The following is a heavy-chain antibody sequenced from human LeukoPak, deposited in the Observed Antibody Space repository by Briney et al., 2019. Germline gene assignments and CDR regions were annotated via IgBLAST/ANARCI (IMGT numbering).Heavy chain of an antibody. Sequence: PSETLSLTCAVYGGSFSGYYWSWIRQPPGKGLEWIGEINHSGSTNHNPSLKSRVTISVDTSKNQFSLKLSSVTAADTAVYYCALMIGYYYDSSGNLFSAWGQGTLVTVSS. J-gene: IGHJ4*02. CDR3: ALMIGYYYDSSGNLFSA. CDR2: INHSGST. CDR1: GGSFSGYY. V-gene: IGHV4-34*01. D-gene: IGHD3-22*01.